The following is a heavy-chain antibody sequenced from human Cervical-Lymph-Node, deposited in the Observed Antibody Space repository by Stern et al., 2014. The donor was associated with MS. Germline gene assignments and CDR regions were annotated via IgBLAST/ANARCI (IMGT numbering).Heavy chain of an antibody. D-gene: IGHD5-18*01. Sequence: VQLVESGGGVVQPGRSLRLSCAASGITFNNHGMHWVRQARGKGLEWVAVISHDGTVKHYADSVKGRFTIFRDNSKMYLQMNSPRADDTAVYYCAKETGKAGSSYESYFDYWGQGTLVTVSS. V-gene: IGHV3-30*18. CDR1: GITFNNHG. CDR3: AKETGKAGSSYESYFDY. CDR2: ISHDGTVK. J-gene: IGHJ4*02.